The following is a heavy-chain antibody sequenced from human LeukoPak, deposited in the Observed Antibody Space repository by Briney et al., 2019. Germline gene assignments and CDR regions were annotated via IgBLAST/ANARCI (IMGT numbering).Heavy chain of an antibody. J-gene: IGHJ4*02. CDR3: ARQAPGSQPALWFGEPHFDY. Sequence: SETLSLTCTVSGGSISSSSYYWGWIRQPPGKGLEWIGSIYYSGSTYYNPSLKSRVTISVDTSKNQFSLKLSSVTAADTAVYYCARQAPGSQPALWFGEPHFDYWGQGTLVTVTS. CDR1: GGSISSSSYY. CDR2: IYYSGST. V-gene: IGHV4-39*01. D-gene: IGHD3-10*01.